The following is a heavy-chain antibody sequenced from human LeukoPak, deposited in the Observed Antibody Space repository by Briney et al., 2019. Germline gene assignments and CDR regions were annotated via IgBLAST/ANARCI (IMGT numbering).Heavy chain of an antibody. J-gene: IGHJ4*02. D-gene: IGHD1-26*01. Sequence: SVKVSCKASGGTFSSYAISWVRQAPGQGLEWMGGIIPIFGTANYAQKFQGRVTITADESTSTAYMELSSLRSEDTAMYYCARVRYSGSYGSFPFDYWGQGTLVPVSS. V-gene: IGHV1-69*01. CDR3: ARVRYSGSYGSFPFDY. CDR2: IIPIFGTA. CDR1: GGTFSSYA.